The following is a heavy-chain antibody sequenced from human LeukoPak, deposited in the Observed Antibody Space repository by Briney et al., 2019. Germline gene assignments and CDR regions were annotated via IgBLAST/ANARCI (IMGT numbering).Heavy chain of an antibody. CDR2: ISGSGGST. Sequence: GGSLRLSCAASGFTFSSYAMSWVRQAPGKGLEWVSAISGSGGSTYSADSVKGRFTISRDNSKNTLYLQMNSLGAEDTAVYYCANSRASFDIWGQETMVTVSS. CDR1: GFTFSSYA. CDR3: ANSRASFDI. V-gene: IGHV3-23*01. J-gene: IGHJ3*02.